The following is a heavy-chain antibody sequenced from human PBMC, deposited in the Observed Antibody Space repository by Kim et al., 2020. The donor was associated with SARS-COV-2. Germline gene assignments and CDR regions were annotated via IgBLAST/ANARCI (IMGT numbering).Heavy chain of an antibody. Sequence: GGSLRLSCAASGFIFSNAWMSWVRQAPGKGLEWVGRIKSKTDGGTTDYAAPVKDRFTISRDDSISTLYLQMNNLKTEDTAVYYCIQGRGVVNLVDSWGQGTLVTVSS. CDR2: IKSKTDGGTT. CDR1: GFIFSNAW. V-gene: IGHV3-15*01. CDR3: IQGRGVVNLVDS. J-gene: IGHJ5*01. D-gene: IGHD3-3*01.